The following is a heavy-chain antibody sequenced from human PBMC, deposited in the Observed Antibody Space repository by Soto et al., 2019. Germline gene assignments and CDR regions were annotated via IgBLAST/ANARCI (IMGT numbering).Heavy chain of an antibody. J-gene: IGHJ4*02. Sequence: QVQLVQSGAEVKKPGASVKVSCKASGYTFTSYGISWVRQAPGQGLEWMGWISAYNGNTNYAQKLQGRVTMTTETYTSKAYMELRSLRSDDTAVYYCARVDVKTDILTGYSYWGQGTLVTVSS. CDR2: ISAYNGNT. CDR1: GYTFTSYG. CDR3: ARVDVKTDILTGYSY. D-gene: IGHD3-9*01. V-gene: IGHV1-18*01.